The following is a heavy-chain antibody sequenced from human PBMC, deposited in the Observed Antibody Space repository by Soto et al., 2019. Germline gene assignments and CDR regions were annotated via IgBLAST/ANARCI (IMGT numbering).Heavy chain of an antibody. V-gene: IGHV4-31*03. J-gene: IGHJ6*02. D-gene: IGHD2-21*02. Sequence: SETLSLTCTVSGGSISSGGYYWSWIRQHPGKGLEWIGYIYYSGSTYYNPSLKSRVTISVDTSKNQFSLKLSSVTAADTAVYYCARGVTGYYYGMDAWGQGTTVTVSS. CDR2: IYYSGST. CDR1: GGSISSGGYY. CDR3: ARGVTGYYYGMDA.